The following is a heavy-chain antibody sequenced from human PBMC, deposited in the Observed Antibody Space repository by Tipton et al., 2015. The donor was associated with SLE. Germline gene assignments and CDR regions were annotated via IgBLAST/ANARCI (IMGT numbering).Heavy chain of an antibody. D-gene: IGHD4/OR15-4a*01. CDR3: ARRCAKGLGY. Sequence: GLVKPSETLSLTCAFYGGSFGVYYWTWIRQPPGRGLEWIGEINHSGSTNYNPSLKSRVTISVDTSKNQFSLKLRSVTAADAAVYYCARRCAKGLGYWGQGTLVTVSS. V-gene: IGHV4-34*01. J-gene: IGHJ4*02. CDR2: INHSGST. CDR1: GGSFGVYY.